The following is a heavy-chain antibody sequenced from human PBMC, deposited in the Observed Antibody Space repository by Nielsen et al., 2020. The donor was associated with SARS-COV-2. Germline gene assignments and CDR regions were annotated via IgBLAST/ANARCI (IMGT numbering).Heavy chain of an antibody. CDR3: ARARGAYGDYYYYYYTDV. CDR2: TYYRSKWYN. D-gene: IGHD4-17*01. V-gene: IGHV6-1*01. Sequence: WIRQSPSRGLEWLGRTYYRSKWYNDYAVPVKSRITINPDTSKNQFSLHLNSVTPEDTAVYYCARARGAYGDYYYYYYTDVWGKGTTVTVSS. J-gene: IGHJ6*03.